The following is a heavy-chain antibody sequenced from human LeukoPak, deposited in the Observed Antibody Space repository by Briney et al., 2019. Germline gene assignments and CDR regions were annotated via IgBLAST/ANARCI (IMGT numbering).Heavy chain of an antibody. J-gene: IGHJ4*02. CDR2: IYYSGST. Sequence: PSETLSLTCTVSGGSISSYYWSWIRQPPGKGLEWIGYIYYSGSTNYNPSFKSRITISVDMSKNQFSLKLSSVAAADTAVYYCTRFVYGARADETGGYWGQGTLVTVSS. CDR3: TRFVYGARADETGGY. V-gene: IGHV4-59*01. D-gene: IGHD4/OR15-4a*01. CDR1: GGSISSYY.